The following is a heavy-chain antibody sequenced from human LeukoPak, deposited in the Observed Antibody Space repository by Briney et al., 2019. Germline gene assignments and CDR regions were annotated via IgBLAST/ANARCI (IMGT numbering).Heavy chain of an antibody. V-gene: IGHV3-48*03. J-gene: IGHJ3*02. CDR2: ISSSGSTI. CDR1: GFTFSSYE. D-gene: IGHD6-19*01. Sequence: PGGSLRLSCAASGFTFSSYEMNWFRQAPGKGLEWVSYISSSGSTIYYTDSVEGRFTIYRDNAKNSLYLQMNSLRAEDTAIYYCARDSSGWSHDAFDIWGQGTMVTVSS. CDR3: ARDSSGWSHDAFDI.